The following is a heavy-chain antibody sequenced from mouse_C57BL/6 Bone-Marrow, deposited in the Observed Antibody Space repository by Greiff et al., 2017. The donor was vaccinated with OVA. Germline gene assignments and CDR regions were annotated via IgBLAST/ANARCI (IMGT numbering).Heavy chain of an antibody. Sequence: EVQLQQSGPELVKPGASVKISCKASGYTFTDYYMNWVKQSHGKSLEWIGDINPNNGGTSYNQKFKGKATLTVDKSSSTAYMELRSLTSEDSAVYYCARAYFYDAPYYFDYWGQGTTLTVSS. CDR2: INPNNGGT. CDR1: GYTFTDYY. CDR3: ARAYFYDAPYYFDY. D-gene: IGHD2-3*01. J-gene: IGHJ2*01. V-gene: IGHV1-26*01.